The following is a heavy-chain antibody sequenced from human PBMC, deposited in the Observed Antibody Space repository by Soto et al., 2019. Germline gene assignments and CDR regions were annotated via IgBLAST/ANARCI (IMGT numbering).Heavy chain of an antibody. D-gene: IGHD4-17*01. CDR3: AKDQHDYGDYRIKEYYFDY. J-gene: IGHJ4*02. CDR2: ISYDGSNK. CDR1: GFTFSSYG. Sequence: GGSLRLSCAASGFTFSSYGMHWVRQAPGKGLEWVAVISYDGSNKYYADSVKGRFTISRDNSKNTLYLQMNSLRAEDTAVYYCAKDQHDYGDYRIKEYYFDYWGQGTLVTVSS. V-gene: IGHV3-30*18.